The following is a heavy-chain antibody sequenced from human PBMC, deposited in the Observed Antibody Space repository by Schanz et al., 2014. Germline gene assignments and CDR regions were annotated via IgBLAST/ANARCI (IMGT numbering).Heavy chain of an antibody. CDR2: MNESHSTI. CDR3: ARSRSGFYFDY. CDR1: GFSFSSYA. V-gene: IGHV3-23*04. J-gene: IGHJ4*02. D-gene: IGHD1-26*01. Sequence: EVQLVASGGGLVQPGGSLRLSCAASGFSFSSYAMGWVRQARGKGLEWVSAMNESHSTIYYADSVRGRFTISRDNAKNSLYLQMNSLRAEDTAVYYCARSRSGFYFDYWGQGTLVTVSS.